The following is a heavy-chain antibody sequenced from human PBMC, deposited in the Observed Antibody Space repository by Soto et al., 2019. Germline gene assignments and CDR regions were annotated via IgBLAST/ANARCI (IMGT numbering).Heavy chain of an antibody. CDR3: ARDGSDTWNYYYGLDV. CDR2: ISYDGSNK. CDR1: GFIFSSCA. V-gene: IGHV3-30*04. D-gene: IGHD3-10*01. Sequence: GGSLRLSCAASGFIFSSCAMHWVRQAPGKGLEWVAVISYDGSNKQYTDPVKGRFTISRDNSKNTLYLQMNSLRVDDTAVYYCARDGSDTWNYYYGLDVWGQGTTVTVSS. J-gene: IGHJ6*02.